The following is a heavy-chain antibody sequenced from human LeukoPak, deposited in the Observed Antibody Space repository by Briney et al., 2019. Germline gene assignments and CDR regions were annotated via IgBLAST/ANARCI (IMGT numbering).Heavy chain of an antibody. J-gene: IGHJ3*02. V-gene: IGHV4-34*01. CDR2: INHSGST. D-gene: IGHD2-15*01. CDR1: GGSFSGYY. CDR3: ARRPVVAARPNAFDI. Sequence: PSEALSLTCAVYGGSFSGYYWSWIRQPPGKGLEWIGEINHSGSTNYNPSLKSRVTISVDTSKNQFSLKLSSVTAADTAVYYCARRPVVAARPNAFDIWGQGTMVTVSS.